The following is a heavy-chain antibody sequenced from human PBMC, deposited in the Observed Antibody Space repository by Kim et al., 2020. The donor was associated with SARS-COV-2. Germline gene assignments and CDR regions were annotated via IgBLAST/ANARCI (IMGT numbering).Heavy chain of an antibody. V-gene: IGHV1-18*01. J-gene: IGHJ5*01. CDR2: ISSINSNA. CDR3: ARSMFDYVWGTSLKQEDS. D-gene: IGHD3-16*01. CDR1: GYPFSAFG. Sequence: ASVKVSCKTSGYPFSAFGITWVRQAPGQGLEWMGWISSINSNANYTQRFQGRVTMTADISTSTAYMELRSLRSDDTAVYYCARSMFDYVWGTSLKQEDSW.